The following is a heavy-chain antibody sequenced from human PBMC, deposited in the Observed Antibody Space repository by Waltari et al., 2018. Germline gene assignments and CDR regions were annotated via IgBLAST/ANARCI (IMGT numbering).Heavy chain of an antibody. CDR2: INPNSGDT. CDR3: ARSGGGTTTFGVAE. CDR1: GYTFTDIL. V-gene: IGHV1-2*06. Sequence: VPLVQSGAEVKKSGVSVKVSCKAAGYTFTDILLHWGLQAPGQRLERMGRINPNSGDTSYAQRFQGRVTMTGDTSITTAYMELTGLRSDDTAIYYCARSGGGTTTFGVAEWGQGSLVTVSS. J-gene: IGHJ4*02. D-gene: IGHD3-3*01.